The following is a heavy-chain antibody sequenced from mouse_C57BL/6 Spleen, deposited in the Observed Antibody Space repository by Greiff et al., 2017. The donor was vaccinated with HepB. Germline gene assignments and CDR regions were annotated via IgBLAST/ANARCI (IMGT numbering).Heavy chain of an antibody. D-gene: IGHD1-1*01. CDR1: GYSITSGYD. CDR3: ARSTTVVGDAMDY. CDR2: ISYSGST. J-gene: IGHJ4*01. Sequence: DVQLQESGPGMVKPSQSLSLTCTVTGYSITSGYDWHWIRHFPGNKLEWMGYISYSGSTNYNPSLKSRISITHDTSKNHFFLKLNSVTTEDTATYYCARSTTVVGDAMDYWGQGTSVTVSS. V-gene: IGHV3-1*01.